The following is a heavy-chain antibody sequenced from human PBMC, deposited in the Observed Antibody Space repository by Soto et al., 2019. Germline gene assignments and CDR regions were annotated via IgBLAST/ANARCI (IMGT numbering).Heavy chain of an antibody. V-gene: IGHV1-69*04. CDR3: ARDRGPEYCSSTSCPPPYGMDV. J-gene: IGHJ6*02. CDR2: VIPNLGVT. D-gene: IGHD2-2*01. Sequence: EASVKVSCKASGGTLSSYTFSWVRQAPGQGLEWMGRVIPNLGVTNYAKKFQGRFTIVVDTSTSTAYMELNSLRYEDTAVYYCARDRGPEYCSSTSCPPPYGMDVWGQGTTVTVSS. CDR1: GGTLSSYT.